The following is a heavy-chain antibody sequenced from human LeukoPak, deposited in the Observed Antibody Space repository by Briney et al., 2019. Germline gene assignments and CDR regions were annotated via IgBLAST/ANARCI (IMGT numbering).Heavy chain of an antibody. CDR1: GYTLTELS. J-gene: IGHJ6*02. V-gene: IGHV1-24*01. D-gene: IGHD5-24*01. CDR3: ARSSDGYNFIYGMDV. CDR2: FDPEDGET. Sequence: ASVKVSCKVSGYTLTELSMHWVRQAPGKGLEWMGGFDPEDGETIYAQKFQGRVTMTRDTSTSTVYMELSSLRSEDTAVYYCARSSDGYNFIYGMDVWGQGTTVTVSS.